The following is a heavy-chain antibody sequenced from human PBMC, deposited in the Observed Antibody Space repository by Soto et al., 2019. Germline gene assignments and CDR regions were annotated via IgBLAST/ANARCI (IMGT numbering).Heavy chain of an antibody. CDR1: GGSINPYY. CDR3: VRANYFDF. CDR2: IYYRGSA. V-gene: IGHV4-59*01. J-gene: IGHJ4*02. Sequence: QVQLQESGPGLVKPSETLSLTCTVSGGSINPYYWSWIRQPPGKGLEWIGSIYYRGSANNNPSLXTXLXXSVDTSKNQFSLKLSSVTAADTAIYYCVRANYFDFWGQGTLVTVSS.